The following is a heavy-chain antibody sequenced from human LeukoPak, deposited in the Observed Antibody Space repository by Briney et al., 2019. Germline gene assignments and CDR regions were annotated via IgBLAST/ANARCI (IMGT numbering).Heavy chain of an antibody. Sequence: GASVKVSCKASGYTFTGYYMHWVRQAPGQGLEWMGWINPNSGGTNYAQKFQGRVTMTRDTSISTAYMELSRLRSDDTAVYYCTTLYCSSTSCYGTERGDYWGQGTLVTVSS. CDR3: TTLYCSSTSCYGTERGDY. J-gene: IGHJ4*02. V-gene: IGHV1-2*02. CDR2: INPNSGGT. D-gene: IGHD2-2*01. CDR1: GYTFTGYY.